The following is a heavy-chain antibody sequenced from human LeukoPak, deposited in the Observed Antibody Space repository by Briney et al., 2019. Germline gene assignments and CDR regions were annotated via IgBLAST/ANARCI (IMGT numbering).Heavy chain of an antibody. J-gene: IGHJ6*03. CDR1: GGTFSSYA. CDR3: ARRGPYSGSPTGYDYYMDV. D-gene: IGHD1-26*01. V-gene: IGHV1-69*13. CDR2: IIPIFGTA. Sequence: SVKLSCKASGGTFSSYAISWVRQAPGQGLEWMGGIIPIFGTANYAQKFQGRVTITADESTSTAYMELSSLRSEDTAVYYCARRGPYSGSPTGYDYYMDVWGKGTSVTVSS.